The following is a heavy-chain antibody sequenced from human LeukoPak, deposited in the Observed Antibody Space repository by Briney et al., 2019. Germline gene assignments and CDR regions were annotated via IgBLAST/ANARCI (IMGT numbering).Heavy chain of an antibody. CDR3: AREEFCNGGGCSFDS. J-gene: IGHJ4*02. V-gene: IGHV4-34*01. CDR2: INHSGST. CDR1: GGSFSGYY. D-gene: IGHD2-15*01. Sequence: PSETLSLTCAVYGGSFSGYYWSWIRQPPGKGLEWIGEINHSGSTNYNPSLKSRVTISVDTSKNQFSLKLSSVTAADTAVYYCAREEFCNGGGCSFDSWGQGALVTVSS.